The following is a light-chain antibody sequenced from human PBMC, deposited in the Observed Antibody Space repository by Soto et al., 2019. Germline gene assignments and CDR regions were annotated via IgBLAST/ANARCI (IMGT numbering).Light chain of an antibody. V-gene: IGKV3-20*01. J-gene: IGKJ1*01. Sequence: EIVLTQSPGTLSLSPGERATLSCRASQSVSSSYLAWYQQKPGQAPRLLIYGASSRATDIPDRFSGSGSGTDFTLTISRLEPQDFAVYYCQQYGSSPPTFGQGTKVAIK. CDR3: QQYGSSPPT. CDR2: GAS. CDR1: QSVSSSY.